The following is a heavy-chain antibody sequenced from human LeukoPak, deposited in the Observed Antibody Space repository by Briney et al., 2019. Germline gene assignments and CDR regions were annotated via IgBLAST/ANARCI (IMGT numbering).Heavy chain of an antibody. J-gene: IGHJ4*02. D-gene: IGHD3-22*01. V-gene: IGHV3-23*01. CDR2: ISGSGGST. CDR1: GFTFSSYA. Sequence: GGSLRLSCAASGFTFSSYAMSWVGKAPGKGLEWVSAISGSGGSTYYADSVKGRFTISRDNSKNTLYLQMNSLRAEDTAVYYCAKASAMIVVVSKHFDYWGQGTLVTVSS. CDR3: AKASAMIVVVSKHFDY.